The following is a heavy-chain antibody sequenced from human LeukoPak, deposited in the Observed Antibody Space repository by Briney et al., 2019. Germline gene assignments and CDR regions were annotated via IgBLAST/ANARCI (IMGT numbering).Heavy chain of an antibody. CDR2: INSDGSEG. D-gene: IGHD6-6*01. CDR1: GFTFSGFW. V-gene: IGHV3-7*03. Sequence: GGSLRLSCAVSGFTFSGFWMSWSRQAPGKGLEWVASINSDGSEGYYADVVKGRFTISRDNAKNSLYLQINSLRAEDTAVYYCARSSYSSSSSVWGQGSMVTVSS. J-gene: IGHJ3*01. CDR3: ARSSYSSSSSV.